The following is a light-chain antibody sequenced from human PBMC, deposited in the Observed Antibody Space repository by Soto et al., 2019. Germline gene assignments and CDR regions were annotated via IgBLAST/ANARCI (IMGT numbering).Light chain of an antibody. CDR1: SSDVGGYNY. V-gene: IGLV2-14*01. Sequence: QSALTQPASVSGSPGQSITISCTGTSSDVGGYNYVSWYQQHPGKAPKLMIYDVSNRPSGVSNRFSGSKSGNTASLTISGLQGEDEAYYYCSSYTSSSTRVFGGGTKLTVL. CDR2: DVS. J-gene: IGLJ2*01. CDR3: SSYTSSSTRV.